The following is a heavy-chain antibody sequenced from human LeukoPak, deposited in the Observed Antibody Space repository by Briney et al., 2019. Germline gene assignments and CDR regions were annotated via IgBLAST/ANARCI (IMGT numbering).Heavy chain of an antibody. J-gene: IGHJ3*02. CDR3: ARGIVGATDAFDI. CDR1: GYTFTGYY. V-gene: IGHV1-2*04. D-gene: IGHD1-26*01. Sequence: ASVKVSRKASGYTFTGYYMHWVRQAPGQGLEWMGWINPNSGGTNYAQKFQGWVTMTRDTSISTAYMELSRLRSDDTAVYYCARGIVGATDAFDIWGQGTMVTVSS. CDR2: INPNSGGT.